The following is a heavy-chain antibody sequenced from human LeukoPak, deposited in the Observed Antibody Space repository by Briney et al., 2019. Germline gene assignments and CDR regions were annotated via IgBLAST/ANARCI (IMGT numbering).Heavy chain of an antibody. V-gene: IGHV3-23*01. D-gene: IGHD4-17*01. CDR3: AKVGTTVTTYYYYYYMDV. CDR1: GFTFSSYA. Sequence: PGGSLRLSCAASGFTFSSYAMSWVRQAPGKGLEWVSASSGSGSSTYCADSVKGRFTISRDNSRNTLYLQMSSLRAEDTAVYYCAKVGTTVTTYYYYYYMDVWGKGTTVTVSS. CDR2: SSGSGSST. J-gene: IGHJ6*03.